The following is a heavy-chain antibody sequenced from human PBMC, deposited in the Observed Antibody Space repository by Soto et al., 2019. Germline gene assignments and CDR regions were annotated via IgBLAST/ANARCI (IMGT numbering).Heavy chain of an antibody. D-gene: IGHD1-1*01. J-gene: IGHJ5*02. Sequence: QGQLVQSGAEVKKPGASVKVSCKASGYTFTTYYIHWMRQAPGQGLEWMGMFNPYTGGTRYAHKFQGRVTMTGDTSTSTGYMELSRLRSDDTAVYYCPRLLGEIGTAFDPWGQGTLVTVYS. CDR3: PRLLGEIGTAFDP. CDR1: GYTFTTYY. V-gene: IGHV1-46*01. CDR2: FNPYTGGT.